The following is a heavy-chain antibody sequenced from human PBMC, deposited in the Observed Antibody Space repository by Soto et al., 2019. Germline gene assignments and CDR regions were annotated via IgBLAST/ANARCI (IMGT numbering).Heavy chain of an antibody. J-gene: IGHJ4*02. Sequence: SGRVSCKASGGTFSSYTISCVRQAPGQGLEWMGRIIPILGIANYAQKFQGRVTITADKSASTGYMELSSLTSEDTAVYYCARDRGSYTYYFDYWGQGSLVTVSS. CDR2: IIPILGIA. D-gene: IGHD1-26*01. CDR1: GGTFSSYT. V-gene: IGHV1-69*04. CDR3: ARDRGSYTYYFDY.